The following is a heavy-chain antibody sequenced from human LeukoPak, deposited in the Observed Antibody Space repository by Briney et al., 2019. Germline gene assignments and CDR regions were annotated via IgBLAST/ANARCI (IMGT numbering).Heavy chain of an antibody. CDR3: ARDQNSPYYGSGRFFDY. V-gene: IGHV1-3*01. Sequence: ASVKVSCKASGYSFTTYPMHWVRQAPGQRLEWMGWINAGNGNTKYSQNFQGRVTITRDTSTSTAYMELSSLRYEDTAVYYCARDQNSPYYGSGRFFDYWGQGTLVTVSS. J-gene: IGHJ4*02. D-gene: IGHD3-10*01. CDR1: GYSFTTYP. CDR2: INAGNGNT.